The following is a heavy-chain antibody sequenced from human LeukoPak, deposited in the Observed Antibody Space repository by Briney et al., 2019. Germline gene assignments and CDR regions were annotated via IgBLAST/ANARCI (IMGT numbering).Heavy chain of an antibody. CDR2: IYSSGST. CDR1: GGSINSYY. V-gene: IGHV4-59*08. Sequence: SETLSLTCTVSGGSINSYYWSWIRQPPGKGLEWIGYIYSSGSTNYNPSLKSRVTISVDTSKNHFSLKLSSVTAADTAVYYCARGYDFWSVPERQEFDYWGQGTLVTVSS. D-gene: IGHD3-3*01. J-gene: IGHJ4*02. CDR3: ARGYDFWSVPERQEFDY.